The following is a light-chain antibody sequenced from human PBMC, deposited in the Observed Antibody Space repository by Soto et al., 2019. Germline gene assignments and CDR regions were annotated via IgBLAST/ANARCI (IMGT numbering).Light chain of an antibody. CDR1: NSDLGGYNY. CDR2: EVS. Sequence: QSVLTQPASVSGSPGQSITVSCTGTNSDLGGYNYVSWYQHHPGKAPKLMIYEVSNRPSGVPNRFSGSKSGNTASLAISGLQAEDEADYYCSSYTSSGTLVFGTGTKLTVL. J-gene: IGLJ1*01. CDR3: SSYTSSGTLV. V-gene: IGLV2-14*01.